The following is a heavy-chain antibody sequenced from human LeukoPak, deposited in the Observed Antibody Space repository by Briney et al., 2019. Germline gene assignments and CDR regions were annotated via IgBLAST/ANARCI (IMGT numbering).Heavy chain of an antibody. Sequence: GGSLRLSCAASGFTFSSYGMHWVRQAPGKGLEGVAVIWYDGSNKYYADSVKGRFTISRDNSKNTLYLQMNSLRAEDTAVYYCARDTSSWANYYYYYYMDVWGKGTTVTVSS. CDR3: ARDTSSWANYYYYYYMDV. J-gene: IGHJ6*03. D-gene: IGHD6-13*01. V-gene: IGHV3-33*01. CDR1: GFTFSSYG. CDR2: IWYDGSNK.